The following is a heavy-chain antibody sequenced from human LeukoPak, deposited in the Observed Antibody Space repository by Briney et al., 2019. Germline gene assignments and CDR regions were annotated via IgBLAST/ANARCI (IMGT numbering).Heavy chain of an antibody. J-gene: IGHJ4*02. CDR1: RGSISSSNYY. CDR3: ARSRKNDCTSTSCYTDY. CDR2: IYYSGST. D-gene: IGHD2-2*02. Sequence: SETLSLTCTVSRGSISSSNYYRGWIRQPPGKGLEWIGRIYYSGSTYYNPSLKSRGTISVDTSKNQFSLKLSSVTAADMAVYYCARSRKNDCTSTSCYTDYWGQGTLVTVSS. V-gene: IGHV4-39*01.